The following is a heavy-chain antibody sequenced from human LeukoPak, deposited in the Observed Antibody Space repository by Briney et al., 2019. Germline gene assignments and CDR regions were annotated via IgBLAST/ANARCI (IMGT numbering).Heavy chain of an antibody. D-gene: IGHD5-18*01. Sequence: GGSLRLSCAASGFTFSSYGMHWVRQAPGKGLEGVACIRYDGSNKYYADSVKGRLTISRDNDKNSLYLQMNSLRAEDTAVYYCASNPDFHVDTATSDYCGQGTLVTASS. CDR1: GFTFSSYG. CDR3: ASNPDFHVDTATSDY. V-gene: IGHV3-30*02. CDR2: IRYDGSNK. J-gene: IGHJ4*02.